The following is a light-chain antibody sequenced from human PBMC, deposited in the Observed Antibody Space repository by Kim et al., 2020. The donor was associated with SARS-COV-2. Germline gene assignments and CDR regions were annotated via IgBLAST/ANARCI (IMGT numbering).Light chain of an antibody. J-gene: IGLJ1*01. V-gene: IGLV1-40*01. Sequence: QRVTISYTGSISNIGAGYDVHWYQQLPATAPKLLIYGNSNRPSGVPDRFSGSKSDTSASLAITGLQAEDEADYYCQSYDNSLSGYVFGSGTKVTVL. CDR2: GNS. CDR3: QSYDNSLSGYV. CDR1: ISNIGAGYD.